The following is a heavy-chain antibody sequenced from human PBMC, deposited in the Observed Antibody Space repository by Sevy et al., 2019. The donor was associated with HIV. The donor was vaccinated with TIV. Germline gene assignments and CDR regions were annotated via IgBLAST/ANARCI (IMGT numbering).Heavy chain of an antibody. CDR1: GGSISSYY. Sequence: SETLSLTCTVSGGSISSYYWSWIRQPPGKGLEWIGDIYYSGSTNYNPSLKSRVTISVDTSKNQFSLKLSSVTAADTAVYYCARDMLGYCSSTSCYAEGYFDYWGQRTLVTVSS. D-gene: IGHD2-2*01. CDR2: IYYSGST. CDR3: ARDMLGYCSSTSCYAEGYFDY. V-gene: IGHV4-59*01. J-gene: IGHJ4*02.